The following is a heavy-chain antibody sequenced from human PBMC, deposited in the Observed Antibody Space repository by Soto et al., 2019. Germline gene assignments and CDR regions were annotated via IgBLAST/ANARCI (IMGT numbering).Heavy chain of an antibody. J-gene: IGHJ4*02. CDR2: IHHSGNT. CDR3: ARHSEPNFDY. Sequence: QVQLQQWGAGLLKPSETLSLTCAVYGGSFTGYYCSWIRQPPGKGLEWIGVIHHSGNTNYNPSLKSRGHISVDTSKSQFSLKLSSVTAADTAVYYCARHSEPNFDYWGPGTLVTVSS. V-gene: IGHV4-34*01. D-gene: IGHD1-26*01. CDR1: GGSFTGYY.